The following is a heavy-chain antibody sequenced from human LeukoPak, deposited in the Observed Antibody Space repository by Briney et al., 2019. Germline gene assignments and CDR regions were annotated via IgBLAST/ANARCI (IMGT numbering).Heavy chain of an antibody. V-gene: IGHV1-18*01. J-gene: IGHJ4*02. CDR2: ISAYNGNT. Sequence: GASVKVSCKASGYTFTSYGISWVRQAPGQGLEWMGWISAYNGNTNYAQKLQGRVTMTTDTSTSTAYMELRSLRSDDTAVYYCARGRYCSSTSCQSPTPFDYWGQGTLVTVSS. CDR3: ARGRYCSSTSCQSPTPFDY. CDR1: GYTFTSYG. D-gene: IGHD2-2*01.